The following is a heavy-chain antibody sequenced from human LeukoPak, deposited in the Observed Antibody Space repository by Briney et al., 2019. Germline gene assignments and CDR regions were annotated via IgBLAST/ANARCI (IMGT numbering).Heavy chain of an antibody. Sequence: GGSLRLACAASGFSFSAYSMNWVRQAPGKGLQWVSSISGTSTYIYYADSVRGRFTLSTDNSKNTLYLQMNSLRAEDAAIYYCAKDGGSGMGFDPWGQGTLVTVSS. CDR1: GFSFSAYS. J-gene: IGHJ5*02. D-gene: IGHD3-10*01. V-gene: IGHV3-21*04. CDR3: AKDGGSGMGFDP. CDR2: ISGTSTYI.